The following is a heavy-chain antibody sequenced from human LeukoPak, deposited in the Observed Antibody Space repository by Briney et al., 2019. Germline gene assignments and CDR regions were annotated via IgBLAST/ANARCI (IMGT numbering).Heavy chain of an antibody. Sequence: GASVKVSCTASGYTFTSYYMHWVRQAPGQGLEWMGIINPSGGSTSYAQKFQGRVTMTRDTSTSTVYMELSSLRSEDTPVYYCARGRTMVRGVIPFSNLQSAEYFQHWGQGTLVTVSS. V-gene: IGHV1-46*01. J-gene: IGHJ1*01. CDR3: ARGRTMVRGVIPFSNLQSAEYFQH. D-gene: IGHD3-10*01. CDR1: GYTFTSYY. CDR2: INPSGGST.